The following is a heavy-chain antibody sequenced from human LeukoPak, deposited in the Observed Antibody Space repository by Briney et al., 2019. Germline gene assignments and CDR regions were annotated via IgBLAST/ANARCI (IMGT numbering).Heavy chain of an antibody. CDR1: GFTFSSYG. J-gene: IGHJ4*02. V-gene: IGHV3-30*02. CDR3: AEPYYGSSGYASDY. CDR2: IRYDGSNK. Sequence: PGGSLRLSCAASGFTFSSYGMHWVRQAPGKGLEWVAFIRYDGSNKYYADSVKGRFTISRDNSKNTLYLQMNSLRAEDTAVYYCAEPYYGSSGYASDYWGQGTLVTVSS. D-gene: IGHD3-22*01.